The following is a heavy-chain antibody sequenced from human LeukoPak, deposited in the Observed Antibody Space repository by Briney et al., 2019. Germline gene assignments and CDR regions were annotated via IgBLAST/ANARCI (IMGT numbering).Heavy chain of an antibody. Sequence: GRSLRLSCAASGFTLSSYAMHWVRQAPGKGLEWVAVISYDGSNKYYADSVKGRFTISRDNSKNTLYLQMNSLRAEDTAVYCCAREYGAWSGELLINWFDPWGQGTLVTVSS. CDR1: GFTLSSYA. CDR3: AREYGAWSGELLINWFDP. J-gene: IGHJ5*02. D-gene: IGHD3-10*01. CDR2: ISYDGSNK. V-gene: IGHV3-30-3*01.